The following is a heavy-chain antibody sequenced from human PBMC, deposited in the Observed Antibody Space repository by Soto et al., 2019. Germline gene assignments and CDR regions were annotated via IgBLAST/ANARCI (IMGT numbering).Heavy chain of an antibody. Sequence: QVQLVQSGAEVKKPGSSVKVSCKASGGTFSRFAISWVRQAPGHGLEWMGGIIPIFGGATYAQKFQGRVTLTADESTSTATMDLASMSPEDTDMDYCAKGEKRPYYIYAMDFWGQGTTVSVSS. V-gene: IGHV1-69*01. J-gene: IGHJ6*02. CDR1: GGTFSRFA. CDR3: AKGEKRPYYIYAMDF. CDR2: IIPIFGGA.